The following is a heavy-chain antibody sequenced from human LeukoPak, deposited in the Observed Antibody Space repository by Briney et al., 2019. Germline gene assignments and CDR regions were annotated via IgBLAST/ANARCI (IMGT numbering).Heavy chain of an antibody. V-gene: IGHV3-30-3*01. CDR1: GFTFSTSS. J-gene: IGHJ4*02. CDR2: MSGDGNHY. CDR3: ARGSVATPPSFNY. Sequence: GGSLRLSCAASGFTFSTSSMQWVRQAPGKGLEWLAVMSGDGNHYSYGDSVQGRLSISRDNSKNTLYLHMKSLRVEDTAFYYCARGSVATPPSFNYWGQGTLVTVSS. D-gene: IGHD2-15*01.